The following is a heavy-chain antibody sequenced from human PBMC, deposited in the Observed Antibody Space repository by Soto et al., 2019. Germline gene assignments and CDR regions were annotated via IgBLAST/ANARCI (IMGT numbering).Heavy chain of an antibody. CDR1: GGSISSYY. Sequence: QVQLQESGPGLVKPSETLSLTCTVSGGSISSYYWKWIRQPPGKGLEWIGYIYYSGTTDYNPSLKSRVTISVDRSKNQFSLKLNSVTAADTAVYYCAGHVDSTRAYYFDYWGQGTLVTVSS. V-gene: IGHV4-59*03. CDR3: AGHVDSTRAYYFDY. J-gene: IGHJ4*02. D-gene: IGHD5-18*01. CDR2: IYYSGTT.